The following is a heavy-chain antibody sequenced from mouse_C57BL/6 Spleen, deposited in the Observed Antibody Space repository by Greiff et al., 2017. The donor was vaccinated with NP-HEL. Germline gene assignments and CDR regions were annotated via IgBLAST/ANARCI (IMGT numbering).Heavy chain of an antibody. CDR1: GYSFTTYY. CDR2: IYPGSGNT. CDR3: AREGFAY. V-gene: IGHV1-66*01. J-gene: IGHJ3*01. Sequence: VQRVESGPELVKPGASVKISCKASGYSFTTYYIHWVKQWPGQGLEWIGWIYPGSGNTKYNEKFKGKATLTADTSSSTAYMQLSSLTSEDSAVYYCAREGFAYWGQGTLVTVSA.